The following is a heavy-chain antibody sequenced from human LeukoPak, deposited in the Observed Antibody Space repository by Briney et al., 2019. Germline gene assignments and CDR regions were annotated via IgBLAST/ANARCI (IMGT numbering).Heavy chain of an antibody. CDR2: IYHSGST. D-gene: IGHD3-3*01. CDR3: ARGGLLEVFFDY. Sequence: PSETLSLTCAVSGGFISSGGYSWSWIRQPPGKGLEWIGYIYHSGSTYYNPSLKSRVTISVDRSKNQFSLKLSSVTAADTAVYYCARGGLLEVFFDYWGQGTLVTVSS. CDR1: GGFISSGGYS. V-gene: IGHV4-30-2*01. J-gene: IGHJ4*02.